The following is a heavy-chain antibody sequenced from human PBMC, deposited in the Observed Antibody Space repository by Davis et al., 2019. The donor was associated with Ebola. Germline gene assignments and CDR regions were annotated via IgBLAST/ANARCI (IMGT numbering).Heavy chain of an antibody. CDR2: ISSSSSTI. D-gene: IGHD6-6*01. V-gene: IGHV3-11*04. J-gene: IGHJ4*02. CDR3: ARTNIAARIFTDY. CDR1: GFTFSNYY. Sequence: GGSLRLSCAASGFTFSNYYMSWIRQAPGKGLEWVSYISSSSSTIYYADSVKGRFTISRDNAKNSLYLQMNSLRDEDTAVYYCARTNIAARIFTDYWGQGTLVTVSS.